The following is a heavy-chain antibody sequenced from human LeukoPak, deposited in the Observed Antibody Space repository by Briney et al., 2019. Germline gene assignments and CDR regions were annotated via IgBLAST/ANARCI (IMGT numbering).Heavy chain of an antibody. D-gene: IGHD6-13*01. CDR2: ISGSGGST. CDR1: GFTFSSYA. V-gene: IGHV3-23*01. Sequence: GGSLRLSCAASGFTFSSYAMSWVRQAPGKGLEWVSAISGSGGSTYYADSVKGRFTISRDISKNTLYLQMDSLRAEYTAVYYGAKFGAAAGHDVDYWGQGTLVTVS. CDR3: AKFGAAAGHDVDY. J-gene: IGHJ4*02.